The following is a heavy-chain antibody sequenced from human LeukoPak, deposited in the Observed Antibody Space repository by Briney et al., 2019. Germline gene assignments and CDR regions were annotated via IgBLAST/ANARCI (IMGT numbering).Heavy chain of an antibody. CDR1: GGSISSYY. CDR2: IYTSGNT. Sequence: SSETLSLTCTVSGGSISSYYWSWIRQPAGKGLEWIGRIYTSGNTNYDSSLQSRVNMSVDTSKNQFSLKLSSVTAADTAVYYCARENIAARPLDYWGQGTLVTVSS. CDR3: ARENIAARPLDY. V-gene: IGHV4-4*07. J-gene: IGHJ4*02. D-gene: IGHD6-6*01.